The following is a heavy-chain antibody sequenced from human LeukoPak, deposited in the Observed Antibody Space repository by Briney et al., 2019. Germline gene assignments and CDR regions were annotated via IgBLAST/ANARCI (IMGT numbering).Heavy chain of an antibody. CDR3: ARELSGSISRHFDY. J-gene: IGHJ4*02. CDR2: INTDGSTT. Sequence: GGSLRLSCAASGFTFSSYWMHWVRQAPGKGLMWVSHINTDGSTTSYADSVKGRFSISRDNAKNALYLQMNSLRAEDTAVFYCARELSGSISRHFDYWGQGTLVTVSS. V-gene: IGHV3-74*01. CDR1: GFTFSSYW. D-gene: IGHD2-15*01.